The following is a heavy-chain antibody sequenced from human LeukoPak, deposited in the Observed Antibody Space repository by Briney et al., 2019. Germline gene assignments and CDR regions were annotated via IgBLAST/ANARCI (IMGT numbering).Heavy chain of an antibody. CDR1: GGSISSGDYY. J-gene: IGHJ4*02. Sequence: PSQTLSLTCTVSGGSISSGDYYWSWIRQPPGKGLEWIGNIYYSGRTDYNPSLKSRITISVDTSKNQFSLRLSSVTAADTAVYYCVRDRAIVGAAFDYWGQGTLVTVSS. V-gene: IGHV4-30-4*08. CDR3: VRDRAIVGAAFDY. D-gene: IGHD1-26*01. CDR2: IYYSGRT.